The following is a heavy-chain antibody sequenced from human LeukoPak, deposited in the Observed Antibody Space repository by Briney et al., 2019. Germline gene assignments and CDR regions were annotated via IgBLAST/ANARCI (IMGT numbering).Heavy chain of an antibody. CDR1: GFTFSSYA. CDR2: ISGSGGST. Sequence: GGSLRLSCAASGFTFSSYAMSWVRQAPGKGPEWVSAISGSGGSTYYADSVKGRFTISRDNSKNTLYLQMNSLRAEDTAVYYCAKSGYGSGSYDYWGQGTLVTVSS. V-gene: IGHV3-23*01. CDR3: AKSGYGSGSYDY. J-gene: IGHJ4*02. D-gene: IGHD3-10*01.